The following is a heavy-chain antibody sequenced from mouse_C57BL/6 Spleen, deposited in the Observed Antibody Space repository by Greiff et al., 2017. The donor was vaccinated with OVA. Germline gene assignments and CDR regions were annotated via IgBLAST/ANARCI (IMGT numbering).Heavy chain of an antibody. D-gene: IGHD3-2*02. CDR1: GYTFTSYW. J-gene: IGHJ2*01. CDR2: IDPSDSET. CDR3: ARGLRLRPFDY. V-gene: IGHV1-52*01. Sequence: VQLQQPGAELVRPGTSVKLSCKASGYTFTSYWMHWVKQRPIQGLEWIGNIDPSDSETHYNQKFKDKATLTVDKSSSTAYMQLSSLTSEDSAVYYCARGLRLRPFDYWGQGTTLTVSS.